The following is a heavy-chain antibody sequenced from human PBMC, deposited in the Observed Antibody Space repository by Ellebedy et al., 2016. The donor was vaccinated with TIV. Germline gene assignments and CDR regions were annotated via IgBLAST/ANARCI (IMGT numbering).Heavy chain of an antibody. Sequence: GESLKIPXVAPGFTFGRYWMHWVRQAPGNKLVWVSRIKSDGSGTTYADSVKGRFTPSRDNARNTLYLQMNSLRGEDTAVYFCARDRGDYSISGPWGQGTLVTVSS. CDR3: ARDRGDYSISGP. CDR2: IKSDGSGT. D-gene: IGHD4-11*01. V-gene: IGHV3-74*01. CDR1: GFTFGRYW. J-gene: IGHJ5*02.